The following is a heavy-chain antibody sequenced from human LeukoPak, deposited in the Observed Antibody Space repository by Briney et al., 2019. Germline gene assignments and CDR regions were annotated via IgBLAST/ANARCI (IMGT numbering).Heavy chain of an antibody. CDR2: ISYDGSNK. V-gene: IGHV3-30-3*01. CDR1: GFTFSSYA. D-gene: IGHD3-3*01. Sequence: GGSLRLSCAASGFTFSSYAMHWVRQAPGKGLEWVAVISYDGSNKYYADSVKGRFTISRDNSKNMLYLQMNSLRAEDTAVYYCARDRDDFWSGSQDAFDIWGQGTMVTVSS. J-gene: IGHJ3*02. CDR3: ARDRDDFWSGSQDAFDI.